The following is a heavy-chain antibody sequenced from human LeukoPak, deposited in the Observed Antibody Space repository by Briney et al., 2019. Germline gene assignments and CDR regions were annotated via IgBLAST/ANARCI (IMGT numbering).Heavy chain of an antibody. CDR1: GFTFSSYV. V-gene: IGHV3-30*04. D-gene: IGHD3-10*01. CDR2: ISYDGSNK. CDR3: ARSQTKHKTWFGELFDY. J-gene: IGHJ4*02. Sequence: ESGGSLRLSCAASGFTFSSYVMHWVRQAPGKGLEWVAIISYDGSNKYYADSVKGRFTISRDNSKNTLYLQMNILRAEDTAVYYCARSQTKHKTWFGELFDYWGQGTLVTVSS.